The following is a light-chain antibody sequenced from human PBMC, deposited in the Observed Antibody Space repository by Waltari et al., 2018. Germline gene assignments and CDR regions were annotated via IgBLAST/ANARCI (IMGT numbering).Light chain of an antibody. Sequence: EVVLTQSPAILSLSPGERATLSCRASQSVRTFAAWYQQKPGQAPRLLIYDASNRATGIPARFSGSGSGTDFTLTISSLEPEDFAVYYCQQRSDWLTFGGGTRVEIK. CDR2: DAS. CDR3: QQRSDWLT. V-gene: IGKV3-11*01. CDR1: QSVRTF. J-gene: IGKJ4*01.